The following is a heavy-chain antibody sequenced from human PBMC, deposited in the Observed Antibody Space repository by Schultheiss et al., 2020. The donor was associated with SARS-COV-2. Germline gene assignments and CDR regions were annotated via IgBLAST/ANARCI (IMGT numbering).Heavy chain of an antibody. CDR2: IKTKTDGGTT. Sequence: GESLKISCAASGFTFSNAWMSWVRQAPGKGLEWVGRIKTKTDGGTTDYAAPVKGRFTISRDDSKNTLYLQMNSLKTEDTATYYCARMGWQRIAAAGTSREENWFDPWGQGTLVTVSS. J-gene: IGHJ5*02. CDR1: GFTFSNAW. CDR3: ARMGWQRIAAAGTSREENWFDP. V-gene: IGHV3-15*01. D-gene: IGHD6-13*01.